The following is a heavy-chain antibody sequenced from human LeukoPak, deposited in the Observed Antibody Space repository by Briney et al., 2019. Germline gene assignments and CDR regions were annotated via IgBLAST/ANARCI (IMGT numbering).Heavy chain of an antibody. Sequence: SQTLSLTCAISGDSVSSNTTACNWIRQSPSRGLEWLGRTYYRSKWYNDYAISVKSRITINPDASKNHFSLQLNSVTAEDTAVYYCVRGGQGDGYSADEAFDFWGQGTVVTVSS. CDR3: VRGGQGDGYSADEAFDF. CDR2: TYYRSKWYN. D-gene: IGHD5-24*01. J-gene: IGHJ3*01. V-gene: IGHV6-1*01. CDR1: GDSVSSNTTA.